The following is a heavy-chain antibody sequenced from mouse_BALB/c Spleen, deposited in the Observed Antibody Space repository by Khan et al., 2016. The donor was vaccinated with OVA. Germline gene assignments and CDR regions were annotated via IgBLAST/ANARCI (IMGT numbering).Heavy chain of an antibody. D-gene: IGHD2-10*01. V-gene: IGHV9-3-1*01. J-gene: IGHJ4*01. CDR1: GYTFTNYG. CDR2: INTYTGDP. CDR3: ARHPYFSYILDH. Sequence: QIQLVQSGPELKKPGETVKISCKASGYTFTNYGMNWVKQSPGKALKWMGWINTYTGDPTYADEFKGRFAFSLETSASTAYLQINNRKNEETATYFCARHPYFSYILDHWGQGTSVTVSA.